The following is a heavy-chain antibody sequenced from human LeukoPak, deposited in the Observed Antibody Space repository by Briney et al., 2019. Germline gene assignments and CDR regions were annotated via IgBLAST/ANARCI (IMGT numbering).Heavy chain of an antibody. J-gene: IGHJ4*02. D-gene: IGHD3-3*01. CDR1: GFTFSSYW. V-gene: IGHV3-33*06. CDR2: ILSDGSKE. CDR3: AKPSGYDFWSGYYLDY. Sequence: PGGSLRLSCAASGFTFSSYWMTWVRQAPGKGLEWVAVILSDGSKEFYTDSVKGRFTISRDNSKNTLYLQMNSLRAEDTAVYYCAKPSGYDFWSGYYLDYWGQGALVTVSS.